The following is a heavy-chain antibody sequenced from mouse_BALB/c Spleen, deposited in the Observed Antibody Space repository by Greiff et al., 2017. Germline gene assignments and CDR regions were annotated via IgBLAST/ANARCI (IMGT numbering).Heavy chain of an antibody. J-gene: IGHJ4*01. Sequence: EVKLMESGGGLEKPGGSLKLSCAASGFAFSSYDMSWVRQTPEKRLEWVAYISSGGGSTYYPDTVKGRFTISRDNAKNTLYLQMSSLKSEDTAMYSCARHGDYDGGYAMDYWGQGTSVTVSS. CDR2: ISSGGGST. V-gene: IGHV5-12-1*01. D-gene: IGHD2-4*01. CDR3: ARHGDYDGGYAMDY. CDR1: GFAFSSYD.